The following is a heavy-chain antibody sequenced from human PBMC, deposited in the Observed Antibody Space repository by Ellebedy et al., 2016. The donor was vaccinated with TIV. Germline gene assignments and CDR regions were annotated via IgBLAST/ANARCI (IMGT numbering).Heavy chain of an antibody. CDR1: GYTFTSYD. V-gene: IGHV1-8*01. CDR2: MNPNSGNT. D-gene: IGHD4-23*01. CDR3: AGRTTVVTIRYYYYYMDV. J-gene: IGHJ6*03. Sequence: ASVKVSXXASGYTFTSYDINWVRQATGQGLEWMGWMNPNSGNTGYAQKFQGRVTMTRNTSISTAYMELSSLRSEDTAVYYCAGRTTVVTIRYYYYYMDVWGKGTTVTVSS.